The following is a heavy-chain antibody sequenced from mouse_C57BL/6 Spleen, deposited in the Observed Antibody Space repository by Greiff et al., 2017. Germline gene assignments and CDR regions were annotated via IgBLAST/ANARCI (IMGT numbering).Heavy chain of an antibody. CDR2: INPGSGGT. J-gene: IGHJ1*03. D-gene: IGHD1-1*01. V-gene: IGHV1-54*01. Sequence: VQLQQSGAELVRPGTSVKVSCKASGYAFTNYLIEWVKQRPGQGLEWIGVINPGSGGTNYNEKFKGKATLTADKSSSTAYMQLSSLTSEDSAVYFCARGVITTVVANFDVWGTGTTVTVSS. CDR1: GYAFTNYL. CDR3: ARGVITTVVANFDV.